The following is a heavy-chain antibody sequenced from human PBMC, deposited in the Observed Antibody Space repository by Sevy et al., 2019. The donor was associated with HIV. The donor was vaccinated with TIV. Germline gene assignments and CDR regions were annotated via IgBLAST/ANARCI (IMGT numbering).Heavy chain of an antibody. D-gene: IGHD3-3*01. V-gene: IGHV3-21*01. CDR1: GFTFSSYS. CDR2: ISSSSSYI. CDR3: ARDTGPSAYYDFWSGYRPAANWFDP. J-gene: IGHJ5*02. Sequence: GGSLRLSCAASGFTFSSYSMNWVRQAPWKGLEWVSSISSSSSYIYYADSVKGRFTISRDNAKNSLYLQMNSLRAEDTAVYYCARDTGPSAYYDFWSGYRPAANWFDPWGQGTLVTVSS.